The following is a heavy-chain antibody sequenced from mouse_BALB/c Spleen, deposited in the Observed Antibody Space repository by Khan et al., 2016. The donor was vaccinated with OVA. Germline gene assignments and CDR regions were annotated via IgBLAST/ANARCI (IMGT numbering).Heavy chain of an antibody. CDR3: ARTARIEY. CDR1: GYSITSGYV. J-gene: IGHJ2*01. Sequence: EVQLVESGPGLVKPSQSLSLTCTATGYSITSGYVWNWIRQFPGNKLEWMGYISYSGSTNYNPTLKSRITITRDTSKNQFFLQLNSVTTEDTATYYCARTARIEYWGQGTTLTVSS. V-gene: IGHV3-2*02. CDR2: ISYSGST. D-gene: IGHD1-2*01.